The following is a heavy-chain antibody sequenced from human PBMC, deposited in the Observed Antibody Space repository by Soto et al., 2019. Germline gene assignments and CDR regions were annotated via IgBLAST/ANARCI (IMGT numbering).Heavy chain of an antibody. CDR2: ISGSGGSI. V-gene: IGHV3-23*01. Sequence: GGSLRLSCAASGFTFSNYVMTWVRQPPGKGLEWVSAISGSGGSIYYADSVKGRFTISRDNAKNSLYLQMNSLRAEDTAVYYCARGMATKDNWFDPWGQGTLVTVSS. CDR1: GFTFSNYV. CDR3: ARGMATKDNWFDP. J-gene: IGHJ5*02. D-gene: IGHD5-12*01.